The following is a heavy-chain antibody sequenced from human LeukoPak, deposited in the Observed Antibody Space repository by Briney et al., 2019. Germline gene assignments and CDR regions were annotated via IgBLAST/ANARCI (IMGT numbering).Heavy chain of an antibody. CDR2: IYYSGST. V-gene: IGHV4-39*01. D-gene: IGHD6-13*01. Sequence: ASETLSLTRTVSGGSISSSSYYWGWIRQPPGKGLEWIGSIYYSGSTYYNPSLKSRVTISVDTSKNQFSLKLSSVTAADTAVYYCASHSSSWYEGGYYFDYWGQGTLVTVSS. CDR1: GGSISSSSYY. J-gene: IGHJ4*02. CDR3: ASHSSSWYEGGYYFDY.